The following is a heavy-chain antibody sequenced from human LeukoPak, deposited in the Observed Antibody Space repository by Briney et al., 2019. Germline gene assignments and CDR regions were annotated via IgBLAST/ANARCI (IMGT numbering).Heavy chain of an antibody. CDR2: IYTRGST. V-gene: IGHV4-61*02. J-gene: IGHJ4*02. D-gene: IGHD6-19*01. CDR1: GYSISTGYY. CDR3: ARWTGYSGGWYYFDY. Sequence: SETLSLTCTVSGYSISTGYYWSWIQPPAGKGLEWIGRIYTRGSTNYNPSLKSRATISIDTSKNQFSLKLSSVTAADTAVYYCARWTGYSGGWYYFDYWGQGTLVTVSS.